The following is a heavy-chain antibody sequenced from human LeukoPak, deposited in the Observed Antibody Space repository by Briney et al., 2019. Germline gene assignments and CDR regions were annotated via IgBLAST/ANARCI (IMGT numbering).Heavy chain of an antibody. V-gene: IGHV3-30*02. Sequence: GGSLRLSCAASGFIFSSYGMHWVRQAPGKGLEWVAFKPYDGGNKYYADSVKGRFTISRDNSKNTLFLQINSLRAEDTAVYFCAKGEVGATGAFYFDYWGQGTLVTVSS. CDR2: KPYDGGNK. CDR3: AKGEVGATGAFYFDY. CDR1: GFIFSSYG. J-gene: IGHJ4*02. D-gene: IGHD1-26*01.